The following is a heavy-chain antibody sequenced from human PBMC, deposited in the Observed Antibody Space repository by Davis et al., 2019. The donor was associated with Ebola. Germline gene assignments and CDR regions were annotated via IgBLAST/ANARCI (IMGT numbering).Heavy chain of an antibody. CDR1: GYTFTNYG. Sequence: AASVKVSCKASGYTFTNYGITWVRQAPGQELEWMGWINPHNGNTNYAQNVQGRVTLTTDTSTSTAYMEVGSLRSDDTAVYYCARAQFPTTSDHWGQGTLVTVSS. J-gene: IGHJ4*02. CDR3: ARAQFPTTSDH. V-gene: IGHV1-18*04. CDR2: INPHNGNT. D-gene: IGHD1-1*01.